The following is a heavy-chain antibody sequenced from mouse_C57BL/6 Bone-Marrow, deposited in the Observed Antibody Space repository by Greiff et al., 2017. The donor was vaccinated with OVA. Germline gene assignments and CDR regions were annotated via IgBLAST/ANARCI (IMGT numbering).Heavy chain of an antibody. CDR3: ARIHSNYVFDY. Sequence: VQLQQSGPELVKPGASVKISCKASGYTFTDYYMNWVKQSHGKSLEWIGDINPNNGGTSYNQKFKGKATLTVDKSSSTAYMELRSLTSEDSAVYYCARIHSNYVFDYWGQGTTLTVSS. CDR1: GYTFTDYY. D-gene: IGHD2-5*01. CDR2: INPNNGGT. J-gene: IGHJ2*01. V-gene: IGHV1-26*01.